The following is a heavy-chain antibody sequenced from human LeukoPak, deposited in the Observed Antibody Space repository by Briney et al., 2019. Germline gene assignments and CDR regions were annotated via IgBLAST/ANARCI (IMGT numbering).Heavy chain of an antibody. D-gene: IGHD4-17*01. CDR3: ASNPGAVPYYGMDV. Sequence: SETLSLTCAVYGGSFSGYYWSWIRQPPGKGLEWIGEINHSGSTNYNPSLKSRVTISVDTSKNQFSLNLNSVTAADTAVYYCASNPGAVPYYGMDVWGQGTTVTVSS. J-gene: IGHJ6*02. CDR2: INHSGST. V-gene: IGHV4-34*01. CDR1: GGSFSGYY.